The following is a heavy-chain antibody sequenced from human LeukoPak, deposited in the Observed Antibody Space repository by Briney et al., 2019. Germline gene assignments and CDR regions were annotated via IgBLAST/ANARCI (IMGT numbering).Heavy chain of an antibody. D-gene: IGHD3-10*01. CDR3: ARLNARKWFGELPFDY. Sequence: SETLSLTCAVYGGSFSGYYWSWIRQPPGKGLEWIGEINHSGSTNYNPSLKSRVTMSVDASKNQFSLKLSSVTAADTAVYYCARLNARKWFGELPFDYWGQGTLVTVSS. V-gene: IGHV4-34*01. CDR2: INHSGST. J-gene: IGHJ4*02. CDR1: GGSFSGYY.